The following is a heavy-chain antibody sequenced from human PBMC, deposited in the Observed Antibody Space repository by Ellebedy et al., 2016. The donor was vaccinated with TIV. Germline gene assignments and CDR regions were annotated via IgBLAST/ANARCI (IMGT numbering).Heavy chain of an antibody. V-gene: IGHV4-34*01. CDR3: ARGLQVGYCSGGTCYDRTLDFDY. CDR2: INHSGGT. CDR1: GGSFSGHY. J-gene: IGHJ4*02. Sequence: SETLSLTCAVYGGSFSGHYWSWIRQPPGKGLEWIGEINHSGGTNYNPSLKSRVTISAEKSKNQFSLKLNSVTAADTAVYYCARGLQVGYCSGGTCYDRTLDFDYWGQGGLVTVSS. D-gene: IGHD2-15*01.